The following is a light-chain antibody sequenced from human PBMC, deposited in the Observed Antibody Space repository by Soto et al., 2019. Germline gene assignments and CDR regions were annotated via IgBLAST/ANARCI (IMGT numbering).Light chain of an antibody. CDR3: QQYNWYWT. J-gene: IGKJ1*01. Sequence: DIQMTQSPSTLSASVGDRVTITCRASQSIGNFLAWYQQRPGKAPNVLISELSTLKSGVPSRFSGSGSGTEFTLTINSLQPDDFATYYCQQYNWYWTFGQGTKVEVK. CDR1: QSIGNF. V-gene: IGKV1-5*03. CDR2: ELS.